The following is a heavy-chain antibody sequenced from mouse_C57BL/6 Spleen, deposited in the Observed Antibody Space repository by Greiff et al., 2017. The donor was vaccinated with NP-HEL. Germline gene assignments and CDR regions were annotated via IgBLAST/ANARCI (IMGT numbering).Heavy chain of an antibody. CDR3: AINYGYALGC. CDR2: IWSGGST. J-gene: IGHJ4*01. D-gene: IGHD1-1*01. V-gene: IGHV2-2*01. CDR1: GFSLTSYG. Sequence: QVQLQQSGPGLVQPSQSLSITCTASGFSLTSYGVHWVRQSPGKGLEWLGVIWSGGSTDYNAAFISRLSISKDNSTSQVFCRMNSLQADDTAIYYCAINYGYALGCWGQGTSVTVAS.